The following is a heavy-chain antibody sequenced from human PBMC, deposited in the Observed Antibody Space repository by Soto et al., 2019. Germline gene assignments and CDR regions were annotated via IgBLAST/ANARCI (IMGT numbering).Heavy chain of an antibody. CDR2: IIPILGIA. CDR1: GGTFSSYT. V-gene: IGHV1-69*02. D-gene: IGHD2-15*01. Sequence: QVQLVQSGAEVKKPGSSVKVSCKASGGTFSSYTISWVRQAPGQGLEWMGRIIPILGIANYAQKFQGRVTITADKSTSTAYMERSSLRSEDTAVYYCARQELGYCSGGSCYSVEAFDIWGQGTIVTVSS. CDR3: ARQELGYCSGGSCYSVEAFDI. J-gene: IGHJ3*02.